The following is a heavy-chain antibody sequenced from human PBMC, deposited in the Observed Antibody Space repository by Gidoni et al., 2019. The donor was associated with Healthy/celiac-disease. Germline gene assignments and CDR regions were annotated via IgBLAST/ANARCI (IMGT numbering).Heavy chain of an antibody. V-gene: IGHV3-23*01. D-gene: IGHD3-9*01. Sequence: ISRDNSKNTLYLQMNSLRAEDTAVYYCAKPADVLQYFDWLLSYFDYWGQGTLVTVSS. CDR3: AKPADVLQYFDWLLSYFDY. J-gene: IGHJ4*02.